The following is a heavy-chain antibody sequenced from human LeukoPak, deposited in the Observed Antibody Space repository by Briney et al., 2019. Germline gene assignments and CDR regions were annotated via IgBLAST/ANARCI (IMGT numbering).Heavy chain of an antibody. D-gene: IGHD3-10*01. CDR1: GGSFRDYH. CDR2: VYYSGST. J-gene: IGHJ4*02. V-gene: IGHV4-59*08. Sequence: SETLSLTCTVSGGSFRDYHWSWIRQPPGKGLEWIGYVYYSGSTNYNPSLKSRVTISVDTSKNQFSLKLSSVTAADTAVYYCAATMVRGVHTHFDYWGQGTLVTVSS. CDR3: AATMVRGVHTHFDY.